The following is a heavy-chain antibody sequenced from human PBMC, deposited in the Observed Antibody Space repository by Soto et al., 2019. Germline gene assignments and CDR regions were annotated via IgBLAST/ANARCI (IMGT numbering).Heavy chain of an antibody. CDR3: AKDPVGATTCGN. J-gene: IGHJ4*02. CDR1: GFTFNIFA. V-gene: IGHV3-23*01. D-gene: IGHD1-26*01. CDR2: ISGSGEST. Sequence: GSLRLSWAASGFTFNIFAMGWVRQATGQGLEWVSGISGSGESTYYADSVKGRFTISRDNSKNTLYLQMNSLRAEDTAVYYCAKDPVGATTCGNWGQGTLVTVSS.